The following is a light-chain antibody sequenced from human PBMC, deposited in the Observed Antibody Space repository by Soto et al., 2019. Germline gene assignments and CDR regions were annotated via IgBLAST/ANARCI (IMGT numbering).Light chain of an antibody. CDR1: QSISSY. Sequence: DIQMTQSPSSLSASVGDRVTITCRASQSISSYLNWYQQKPGKAPKLLIYAASSLQSGVPSRFSGSGSGTDFTLTISRLEPEDFAVYYCQQYSRSRLSFGGGTKVDIK. J-gene: IGKJ4*01. V-gene: IGKV1-39*01. CDR3: QQYSRSRLS. CDR2: AAS.